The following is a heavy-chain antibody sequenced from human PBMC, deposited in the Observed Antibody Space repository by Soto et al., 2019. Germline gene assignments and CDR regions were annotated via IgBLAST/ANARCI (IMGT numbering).Heavy chain of an antibody. J-gene: IGHJ6*02. V-gene: IGHV1-18*01. Sequence: XSVKVSCKASGYPFTSYGIIWVRQAPGQGLEWMGWISAYNGNTNYAQKLQGRVTMTTDTSTSTAYMELRSLGSDDTAVYYCARGEATIFGVVTYYYYGMDVWGQGTTVTVSS. D-gene: IGHD3-3*01. CDR1: GYPFTSYG. CDR3: ARGEATIFGVVTYYYYGMDV. CDR2: ISAYNGNT.